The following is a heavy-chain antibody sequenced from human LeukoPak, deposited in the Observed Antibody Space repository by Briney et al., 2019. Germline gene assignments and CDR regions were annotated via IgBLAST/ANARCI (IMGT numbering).Heavy chain of an antibody. Sequence: PSETLSLTCTVSGGSISSYYWSWIRQPPGKGLEWIGYIYYSGSTNYNPSLKSRVTISVDTSKNQFSLKLSSVTAADTAVYYCARDLRYSSGLYYYGMDVWGQGTTVTVSS. D-gene: IGHD6-19*01. J-gene: IGHJ6*02. CDR1: GGSISSYY. V-gene: IGHV4-59*01. CDR3: ARDLRYSSGLYYYGMDV. CDR2: IYYSGST.